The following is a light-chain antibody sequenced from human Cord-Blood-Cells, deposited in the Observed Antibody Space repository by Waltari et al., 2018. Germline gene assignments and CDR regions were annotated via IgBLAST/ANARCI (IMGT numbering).Light chain of an antibody. Sequence: QMTQSSSSLSASVGVRVTITCRARQIISSYFNWYQQKPGKAPKRLSYAAFSLQSGVPSGSSGSGSGPDFSPTISALHPEDFATYSFKQSYSAPPTFGGGTKVEIK. CDR2: AAF. CDR1: QIISSY. J-gene: IGKJ4*01. V-gene: IGKV1-39*01. CDR3: KQSYSAPPT.